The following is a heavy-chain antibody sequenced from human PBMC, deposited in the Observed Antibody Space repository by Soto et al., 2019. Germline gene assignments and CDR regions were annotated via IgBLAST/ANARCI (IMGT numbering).Heavy chain of an antibody. J-gene: IGHJ4*01. CDR3: AGDTAEDCCRYRTYYYEQ. V-gene: IGHV4-30-4*01. Sequence: PSETLSLTCTVSGGSISSGDYYWSWIRQPPGKGLEWIGYIYYSGSTYYNPSLKSRVTISVDTSKNQFSLKLSSVTAADTAVYNCAGDTAEDCCRYRTYYYEQWGQGTLVTVSS. CDR2: IYYSGST. D-gene: IGHD2-8*01. CDR1: GGSISSGDYY.